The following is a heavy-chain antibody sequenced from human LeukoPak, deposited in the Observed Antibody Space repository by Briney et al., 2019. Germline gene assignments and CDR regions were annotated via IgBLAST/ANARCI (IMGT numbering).Heavy chain of an antibody. CDR3: ARDLERSGFDS. V-gene: IGHV4-30-2*01. CDR2: IYHSGST. Sequence: KASETLSLTCTVSGDSVSSGGYYWSWIRQPPGKGLEWIGYIYHSGSTYYNPSLKSRVTISVDRSKNQFSLRLSSVTAADTAVYYCARDLERSGFDSWGQGTLVTVSS. J-gene: IGHJ4*02. CDR1: GDSVSSGGYY. D-gene: IGHD1-1*01.